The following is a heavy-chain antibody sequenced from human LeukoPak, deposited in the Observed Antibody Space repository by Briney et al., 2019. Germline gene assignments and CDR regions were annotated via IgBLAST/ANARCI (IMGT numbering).Heavy chain of an antibody. V-gene: IGHV4-59*01. CDR2: IYYSGST. CDR3: ARDRRGLGSYQMYYYFDD. CDR1: GGSISSYY. D-gene: IGHD3-10*01. J-gene: IGHJ4*02. Sequence: SSETLSLTCTVSGGSISSYYWSWIRQPPGKGLEWIGYIYYSGSTNYNPSLKSRVTISEDTSKNQFSLKLSSVTAADTAVYYCARDRRGLGSYQMYYYFDDWGQGTLVTVSS.